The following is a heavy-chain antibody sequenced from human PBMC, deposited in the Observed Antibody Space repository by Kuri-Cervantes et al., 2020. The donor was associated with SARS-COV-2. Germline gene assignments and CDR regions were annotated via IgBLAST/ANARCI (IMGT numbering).Heavy chain of an antibody. CDR1: GFTFDDYD. CDR2: ISSSSSYT. V-gene: IGHV3-11*06. J-gene: IGHJ4*02. Sequence: GGSLRLSCAASGFTFDDYDMTWVRQAPGKGLEWVSYISSSSSYTNYADSVKGRFTISRDNAKNSLYLQMNSLRAEDTAVYFCARDTPYCSSNTCSDFWGQGTLVTVSS. CDR3: ARDTPYCSSNTCSDF. D-gene: IGHD2-2*01.